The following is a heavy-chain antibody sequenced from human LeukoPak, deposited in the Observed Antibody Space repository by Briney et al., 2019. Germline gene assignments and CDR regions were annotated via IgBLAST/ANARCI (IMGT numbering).Heavy chain of an antibody. CDR3: ARQTGWFGEPNYLDS. J-gene: IGHJ4*02. D-gene: IGHD3-10*01. CDR2: IYPSDSDT. Sequence: GESLNIPCKGSGYTFSNYWIGWVRQIPGKGLEWMGIIYPSDSDTTYSPSLQGQVTMSVDKSIRTAYLQWSNLKASDTAMYYCARQTGWFGEPNYLDSWGQGTLVTVSS. CDR1: GYTFSNYW. V-gene: IGHV5-51*01.